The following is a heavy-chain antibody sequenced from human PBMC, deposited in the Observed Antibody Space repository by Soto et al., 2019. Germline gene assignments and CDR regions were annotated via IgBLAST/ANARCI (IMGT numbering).Heavy chain of an antibody. J-gene: IGHJ6*04. V-gene: IGHV3-9*01. CDR3: ARDKPRQIQLWYPV. Sequence: EVQLVESGGGLVQPGRSLRLSCAASGFTFDDYAMHWVRQPPGKGLEWVSGISWNSGSIGYADSVKGRFTISRDNAKNSLYLHMNSLRAEDTAFYYCARDKPRQIQLWYPVWGKGTTVTVSS. CDR1: GFTFDDYA. CDR2: ISWNSGSI. D-gene: IGHD5-18*01.